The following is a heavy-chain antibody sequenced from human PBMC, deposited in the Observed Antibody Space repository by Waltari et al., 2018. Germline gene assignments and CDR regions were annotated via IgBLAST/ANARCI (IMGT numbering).Heavy chain of an antibody. D-gene: IGHD6-6*01. Sequence: QVQLVQSGAEVKKPGSSVKVSCKASGGTFSSYTISWVRQAPGQGLEWMGRILPILGIANHAQKFQGRFTITADKSTSTAYMELSSLRSEDTAVYYCARGAEGSSSSVFDYWGQGTLVTVSS. CDR2: ILPILGIA. V-gene: IGHV1-69*02. J-gene: IGHJ4*02. CDR3: ARGAEGSSSSVFDY. CDR1: GGTFSSYT.